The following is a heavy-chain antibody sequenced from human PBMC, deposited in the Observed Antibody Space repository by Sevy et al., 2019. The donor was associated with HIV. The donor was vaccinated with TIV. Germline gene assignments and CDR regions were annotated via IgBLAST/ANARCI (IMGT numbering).Heavy chain of an antibody. J-gene: IGHJ6*02. D-gene: IGHD2-2*01. CDR1: GGSFSGYY. Sequence: SETLSLTCAVYGGSFSGYYWSWIRQPPGKGLEWIGEINHSGSTNYNPSLKSRVTISVDTSKNQFSLKLSSVTAADTAVYYCARGRSFVVPAAIHYYYGMDVWGQGTTVTVSS. CDR3: ARGRSFVVPAAIHYYYGMDV. CDR2: INHSGST. V-gene: IGHV4-34*01.